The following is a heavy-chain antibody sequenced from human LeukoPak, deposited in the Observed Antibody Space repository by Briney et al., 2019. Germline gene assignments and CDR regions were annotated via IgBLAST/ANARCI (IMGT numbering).Heavy chain of an antibody. J-gene: IGHJ4*02. CDR1: GFTFDDYA. Sequence: PGGSLRLSCAASGFTFDDYAMHWVRQAPGKGLEWVLGISWNSGSIGYADSVKGRFTISRDNAKNSLYLQMNSLRAEDTALYYCAKMLQWLPKGFDYWGQGTLVTVSS. CDR3: AKMLQWLPKGFDY. V-gene: IGHV3-9*01. CDR2: ISWNSGSI. D-gene: IGHD6-19*01.